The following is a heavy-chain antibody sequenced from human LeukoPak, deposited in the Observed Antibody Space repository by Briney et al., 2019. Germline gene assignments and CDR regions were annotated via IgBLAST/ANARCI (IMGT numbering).Heavy chain of an antibody. CDR3: ARDSSGYRYYYYYYGMDV. D-gene: IGHD3-22*01. V-gene: IGHV3-66*03. CDR1: GFTFSSYW. J-gene: IGHJ6*02. Sequence: GGSLRLSCADSGFTFSSYWMSWLRQAPGKGLEWVSLIRGSGETFYADSVKGRFTISRDNSKNTLYLQMNRLRAEDTAVYYCARDSSGYRYYYYYYGMDVWGQGTTVTVSS. CDR2: IRGSGET.